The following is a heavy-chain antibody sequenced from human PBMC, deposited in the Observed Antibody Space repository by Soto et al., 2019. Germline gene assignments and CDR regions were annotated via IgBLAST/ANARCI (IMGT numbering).Heavy chain of an antibody. CDR1: GGSISSYY. CDR3: ARNSVGLTPYYSGMDV. V-gene: IGHV4-59*01. CDR2: ISYSGRT. D-gene: IGHD1-26*01. J-gene: IGHJ6*02. Sequence: PSETLSLTCTVSGGSISSYYWSWIRQPPGKGLEWIGYISYSGRTNYNPSLKSRVTISIDTSKNQFSLNLNSVTAADTAVYYCARNSVGLTPYYSGMDVWGQGTTVTVSS.